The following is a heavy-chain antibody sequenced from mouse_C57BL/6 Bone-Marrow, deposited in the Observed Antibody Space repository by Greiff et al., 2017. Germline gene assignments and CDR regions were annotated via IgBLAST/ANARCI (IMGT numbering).Heavy chain of an antibody. J-gene: IGHJ1*03. CDR1: GYTFTSYD. CDR3: ARDYGSICWYFDF. D-gene: IGHD1-1*01. Sequence: VQLQQSGPELVKPGASVKLSCKASGYTFTSYDINWVKQRPGQGLEWIGCIYPRDGSTKYNEKLKGKATLTVDTSSSTAYMELHSLTSEDSAVYFCARDYGSICWYFDFWGTGTTVTVSS. CDR2: IYPRDGST. V-gene: IGHV1-85*01.